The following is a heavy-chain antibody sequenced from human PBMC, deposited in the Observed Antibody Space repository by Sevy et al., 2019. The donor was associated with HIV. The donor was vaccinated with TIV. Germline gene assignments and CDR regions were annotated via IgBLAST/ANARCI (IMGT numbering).Heavy chain of an antibody. Sequence: GGSLRLSCAASGFTFSSYAMSWVRQAPGKGLEWVSAISGSGGSTYYADSVKGRFTISRDNSKNTLYLQMNSLRAEDRAVYYCAKGSYSSGWQNGGGDYWGQGTLVTVSS. CDR1: GFTFSSYA. CDR2: ISGSGGST. V-gene: IGHV3-23*01. J-gene: IGHJ4*02. D-gene: IGHD6-25*01. CDR3: AKGSYSSGWQNGGGDY.